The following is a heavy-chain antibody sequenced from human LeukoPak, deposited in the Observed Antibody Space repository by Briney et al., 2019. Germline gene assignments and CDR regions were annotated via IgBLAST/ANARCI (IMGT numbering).Heavy chain of an antibody. CDR3: ATESDYGYYYYMDV. CDR1: GGAFSSYA. CDR2: IIPIFGTT. V-gene: IGHV1-69*13. J-gene: IGHJ6*03. Sequence: SVKVSCKASGGAFSSYAISWVRQAPGQGLEWMGGIIPIFGTTNYAHRFQGRVTITADESTSTAYMELNSLKSEDTAVYYCATESDYGYYYYMDVWGKGTTVTISS. D-gene: IGHD4-17*01.